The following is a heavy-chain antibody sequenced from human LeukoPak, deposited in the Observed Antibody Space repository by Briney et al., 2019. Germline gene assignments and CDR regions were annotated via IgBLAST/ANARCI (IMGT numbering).Heavy chain of an antibody. CDR2: INWNGGGT. CDR3: ARDHSGMAAADY. CDR1: GFTFDDYG. D-gene: IGHD6-13*01. V-gene: IGHV3-20*04. J-gene: IGHJ4*02. Sequence: GGSLRLSCAASGFTFDDYGMSWVRQAPGKGLEWVSGINWNGGGTGYADSVKGRFTISRDNAKNSLYLQMNSLRAEDTALYYCARDHSGMAAADYWGQGTLVTVSS.